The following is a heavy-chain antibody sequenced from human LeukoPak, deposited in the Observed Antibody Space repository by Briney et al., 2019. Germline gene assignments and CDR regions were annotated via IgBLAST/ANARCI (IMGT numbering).Heavy chain of an antibody. CDR1: GFTFSSYW. D-gene: IGHD1-26*01. CDR3: ARGVFRGYSGSYSAYYYCGMDV. V-gene: IGHV3-74*01. Sequence: PGGSLRLSCAASGFTFSSYWMHWVRQAPGKGLVWVSRINSDGSSTSYADSVKGRFTISRDNAKNTLYLQMNSLRAEDTAVYYCARGVFRGYSGSYSAYYYCGMDVWGQGTTVTVSS. J-gene: IGHJ6*02. CDR2: INSDGSST.